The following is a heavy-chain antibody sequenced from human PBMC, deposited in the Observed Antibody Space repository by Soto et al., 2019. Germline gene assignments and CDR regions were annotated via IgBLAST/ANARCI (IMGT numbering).Heavy chain of an antibody. CDR2: VSSSGST. J-gene: IGHJ3*02. D-gene: IGHD3-22*01. CDR1: GGSISGDH. V-gene: IGHV4-59*01. Sequence: SETLSLTCTVSGGSISGDHWDWIRQPPGKGLEWIAYVSSSGSTKYNPSLKSRVTISIDTTKNQFSLRLSSVTAADTAVYYCASGFYDSRGYSEAFDIWGQGTKVTVSS. CDR3: ASGFYDSRGYSEAFDI.